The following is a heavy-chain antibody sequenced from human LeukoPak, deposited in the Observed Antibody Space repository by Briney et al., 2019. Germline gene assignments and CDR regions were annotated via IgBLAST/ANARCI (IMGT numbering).Heavy chain of an antibody. CDR3: ARGDPWGFDP. V-gene: IGHV1-8*01. Sequence: ASVKVSCKTSGYTFSSYDINSVRQATGQGLEWMGWMNPNSGETGFAQNFQGRVTLTKNTSITTAYMELSSLRSEDTAVYYCARGDPWGFDPWGQGTLVTVSS. J-gene: IGHJ5*02. CDR2: MNPNSGET. D-gene: IGHD7-27*01. CDR1: GYTFSSYD.